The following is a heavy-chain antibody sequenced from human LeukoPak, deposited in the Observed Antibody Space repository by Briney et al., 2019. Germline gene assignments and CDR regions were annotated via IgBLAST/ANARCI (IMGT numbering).Heavy chain of an antibody. V-gene: IGHV4-39*07. D-gene: IGHD6-13*01. CDR2: INHSGST. CDR1: SGSISTSNYY. Sequence: SETLSLTCTVSSGSISTSNYYWGWVRQPPGKALEWIGEINHSGSTNYNPSLKSRVTISVDTSKNQFSLKLSSVTAADTAVYYCARGVVAAAGRTFDFWGQGTLVTVSS. CDR3: ARGVVAAAGRTFDF. J-gene: IGHJ4*02.